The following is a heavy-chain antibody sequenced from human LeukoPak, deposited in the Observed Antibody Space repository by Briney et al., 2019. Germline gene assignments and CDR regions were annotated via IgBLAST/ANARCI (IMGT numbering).Heavy chain of an antibody. Sequence: SETLSLTCAVYGGSFSGYYWSWIRQPPGKGLEWIGEINHSGSTNYNPSLKSRVTISVDTSKNQFSLKLSSVTAADTAVYYCARHEKDFFDYWGQGTLATVSS. J-gene: IGHJ4*02. V-gene: IGHV4-34*01. D-gene: IGHD3-3*01. CDR1: GGSFSGYY. CDR2: INHSGST. CDR3: ARHEKDFFDY.